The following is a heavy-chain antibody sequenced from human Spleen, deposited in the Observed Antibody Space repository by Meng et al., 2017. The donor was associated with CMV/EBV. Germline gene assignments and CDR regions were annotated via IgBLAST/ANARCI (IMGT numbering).Heavy chain of an antibody. Sequence: SGPTLVKPTQTRTRTCTLSGFPNSTSGMCVSWVRQPPGKALEWLAIIAWDDDKYYSTTLRTRLTISKDTSKNQVVLTMTNMDPVDTATYYCARTEVVPTPGDYYYYGMDVWGQGTTVTVSS. V-gene: IGHV2-70*20. J-gene: IGHJ6*02. CDR1: GFPNSTSGMC. D-gene: IGHD2-15*01. CDR3: ARTEVVPTPGDYYYYGMDV. CDR2: IAWDDDK.